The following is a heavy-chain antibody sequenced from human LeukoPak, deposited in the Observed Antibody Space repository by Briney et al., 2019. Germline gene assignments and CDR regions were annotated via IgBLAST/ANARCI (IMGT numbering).Heavy chain of an antibody. J-gene: IGHJ5*02. CDR1: GGSISPYY. CDR3: ARGTMMVGP. CDR2: IYYSGST. V-gene: IGHV4-59*01. D-gene: IGHD3-22*01. Sequence: SETLSLTCTVSGGSISPYYWSWIRQPPGKGLEWIGFIYYSGSTTYNPSLKSRATISVDTSKNQFSLKLSSVTAADTAVYYCARGTMMVGPWGQGTLVTVSS.